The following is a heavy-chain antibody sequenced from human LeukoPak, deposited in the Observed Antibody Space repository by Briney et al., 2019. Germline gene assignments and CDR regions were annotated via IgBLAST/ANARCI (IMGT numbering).Heavy chain of an antibody. CDR1: GYTFTGYY. Sequence: ASVKVSCKASGYTFTGYYMHWVRQAPGQGLEWMGRINPNSGGTNYAQKFQGRVTMTRDTSISTAYMELSRLRADDTAEHYGARDTLWGIGAPGEYFDYWGQGTLVTVSP. D-gene: IGHD6-13*01. CDR3: ARDTLWGIGAPGEYFDY. V-gene: IGHV1-2*06. J-gene: IGHJ4*02. CDR2: INPNSGGT.